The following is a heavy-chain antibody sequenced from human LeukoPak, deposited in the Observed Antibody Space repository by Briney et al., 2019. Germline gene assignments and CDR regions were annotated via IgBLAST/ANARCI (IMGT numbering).Heavy chain of an antibody. D-gene: IGHD3-10*01. CDR2: IYYSGST. Sequence: SKTLSLTCTVSGGSISSYYWGWIRQPPGKGLEWIGSIYYSGSTYYNPSLKSRVTISVDTSKNQFSLKLSSVTAADTAVYYCASLITMVRGVPQYYLDYWGQGTLVTVSS. CDR1: GGSISSYY. V-gene: IGHV4-39*07. J-gene: IGHJ4*02. CDR3: ASLITMVRGVPQYYLDY.